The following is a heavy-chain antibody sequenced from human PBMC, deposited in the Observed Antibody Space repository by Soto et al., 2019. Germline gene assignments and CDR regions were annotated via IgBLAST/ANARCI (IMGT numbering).Heavy chain of an antibody. Sequence: QVQLVQSGAEVKKPGSSVKVSCKVSGGTFTRYAISWVRQAPGQGLEWMGGIVPIFGTTNYAQRLQGRVTITTDAFASTAHMELRDLTSDDTAVYYCARPFEGGYSSNHHYYYALDVWGQGTTVTVTS. CDR2: IVPIFGTT. CDR1: GGTFTRYA. CDR3: ARPFEGGYSSNHHYYYALDV. V-gene: IGHV1-69*01. J-gene: IGHJ6*02. D-gene: IGHD5-18*01.